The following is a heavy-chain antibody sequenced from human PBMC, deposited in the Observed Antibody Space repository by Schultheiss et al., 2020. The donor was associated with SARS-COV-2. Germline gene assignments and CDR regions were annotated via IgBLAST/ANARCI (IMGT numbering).Heavy chain of an antibody. CDR1: GITFNFFA. Sequence: GGSLRLSCAASGITFNFFAVSWVRQAPGKGLEWVSAISGSGASTYYADSVKGRFTISRDNSKNTLYSQMNSLRAEDTAVYYCAKGGAVAGTIFDYWGQGTLVTVFS. CDR3: AKGGAVAGTIFDY. D-gene: IGHD6-19*01. V-gene: IGHV3-23*01. J-gene: IGHJ4*02. CDR2: ISGSGAST.